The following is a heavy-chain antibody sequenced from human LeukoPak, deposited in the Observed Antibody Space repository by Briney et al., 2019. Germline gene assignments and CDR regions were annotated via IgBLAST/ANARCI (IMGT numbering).Heavy chain of an antibody. CDR1: GGSISSYY. V-gene: IGHV4-59*01. Sequence: PSETLSLTCTVSGGSISSYYWSWIRQPPGKGLEWIGYIYYSGSTNYNPSLKSRVTISVDTSKNQFSLKLSSVTAADTAVYYCARDGAAMASRDYYYYGMDVWGQGTTVTVSS. J-gene: IGHJ6*02. D-gene: IGHD5-18*01. CDR3: ARDGAAMASRDYYYYGMDV. CDR2: IYYSGST.